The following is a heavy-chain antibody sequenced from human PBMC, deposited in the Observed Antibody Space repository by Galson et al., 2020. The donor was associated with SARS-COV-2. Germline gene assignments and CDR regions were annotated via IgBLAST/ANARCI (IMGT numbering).Heavy chain of an antibody. CDR2: INSDGSST. Sequence: TGGSLRLSCAASGFTFSSSWMHWVRQAPGKGLVWVSRINSDGSSTSYADSVKGRFTISRDNAKNTLYLQMNSLRAEDTAVYYCARVGTSSGWKYYLDYWGQGTLVTVSS. CDR1: GFTFSSSW. J-gene: IGHJ4*02. CDR3: ARVGTSSGWKYYLDY. V-gene: IGHV3-74*01. D-gene: IGHD6-19*01.